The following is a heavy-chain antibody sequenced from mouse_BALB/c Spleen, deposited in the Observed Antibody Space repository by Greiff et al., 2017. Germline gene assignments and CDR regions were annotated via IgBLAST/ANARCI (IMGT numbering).Heavy chain of an antibody. CDR1: GYTFTSYY. V-gene: IGHV1S81*02. CDR3: TRSAYGNYLYAMDY. CDR2: INPSNGGT. J-gene: IGHJ4*01. D-gene: IGHD2-10*02. Sequence: QVQLKESGAELVKPGASVKLSCKASGYTFTSYYMYWVKQRPGQGLEWIGEINPSNGGTNFNEKFKSKATLTVDKSSSTAYMQLSSLTSEDSAVYYCTRSAYGNYLYAMDYWGQGTSVTVSS.